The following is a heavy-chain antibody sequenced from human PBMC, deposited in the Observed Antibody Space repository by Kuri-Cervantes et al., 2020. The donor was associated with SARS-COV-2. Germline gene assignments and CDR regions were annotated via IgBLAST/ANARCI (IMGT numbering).Heavy chain of an antibody. CDR2: IGPSGTTK. Sequence: GESLKISCTASGFIFSDYYMTWIRQAPGKGLEWVSNIGPSGTTKYYADSVKGRFTISRDNAKNSLYLQMSSLRAEDTAVYYCARDSRVDPYGSGSLYYYYYMDVWGKGTTVTVSS. CDR3: ARDSRVDPYGSGSLYYYYYMDV. CDR1: GFIFSDYY. D-gene: IGHD3-10*01. J-gene: IGHJ6*03. V-gene: IGHV3-11*04.